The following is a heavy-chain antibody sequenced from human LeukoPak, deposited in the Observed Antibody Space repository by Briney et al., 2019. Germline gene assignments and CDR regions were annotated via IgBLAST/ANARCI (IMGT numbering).Heavy chain of an antibody. J-gene: IGHJ3*02. D-gene: IGHD7-27*01. CDR3: ARAKLGGTFFDI. CDR2: ISYDGSNK. Sequence: GGSLRLSCAASGFTFSSYGMHWVRQAPGKGLEWVAVISYDGSNKYYADSVKGRFTISRDNSKNTLFLQINSLRAEDTAVYYCARAKLGGTFFDIWGQGTMITVSS. V-gene: IGHV3-30*03. CDR1: GFTFSSYG.